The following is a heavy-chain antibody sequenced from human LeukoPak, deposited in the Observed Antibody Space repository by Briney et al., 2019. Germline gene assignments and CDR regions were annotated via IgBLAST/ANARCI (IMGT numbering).Heavy chain of an antibody. V-gene: IGHV3-30*02. Sequence: GGSLRLSCAASGFTVSSYGMHWVRQAPGKGLEWVAFTRFDGNFRYFADSVKGRFTISRDNSKNTVFLQMSGLRPEDTAVYYCATPRDFYDTSGYYPYYFDCWGQGTLVTVSS. CDR2: TRFDGNFR. J-gene: IGHJ4*02. CDR3: ATPRDFYDTSGYYPYYFDC. D-gene: IGHD3-22*01. CDR1: GFTVSSYG.